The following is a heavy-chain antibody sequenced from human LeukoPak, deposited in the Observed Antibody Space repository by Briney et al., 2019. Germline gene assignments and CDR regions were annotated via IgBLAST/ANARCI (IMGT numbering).Heavy chain of an antibody. CDR2: ICTSGST. V-gene: IGHV4-61*02. CDR1: GGSISSGSYY. J-gene: IGHJ6*03. Sequence: SQTLSLTCTVSGGSISSGSYYWSWIRQPAGKGLEWIGRICTSGSTNYNPSLKSRVTISVDTSKNQFSLKLSSVTAADTAVYYCASTARQYGSGSYYHYYYYMDVWGKGTTVTVSS. D-gene: IGHD3-10*01. CDR3: ASTARQYGSGSYYHYYYYMDV.